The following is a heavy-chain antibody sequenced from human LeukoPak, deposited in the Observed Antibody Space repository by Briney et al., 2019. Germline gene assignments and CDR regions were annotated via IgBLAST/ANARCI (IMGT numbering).Heavy chain of an antibody. J-gene: IGHJ4*02. CDR2: INHSGST. Sequence: PSETLSLTCAVYGGSFSGYYWSGIRQPPGKGLEWSGEINHSGSTNYNPSLKSRVTISVDTSKNQFSLKLSSVTAADTAVYYCASAYYDSSGYYVGDWGQGTLVTVSS. CDR3: ASAYYDSSGYYVGD. D-gene: IGHD3-22*01. V-gene: IGHV4-34*01. CDR1: GGSFSGYY.